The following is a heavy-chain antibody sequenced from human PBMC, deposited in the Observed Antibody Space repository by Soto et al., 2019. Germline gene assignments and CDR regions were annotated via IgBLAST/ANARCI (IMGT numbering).Heavy chain of an antibody. CDR1: GFTFSSYA. Sequence: GGSLRLSCAASGFTFSSYAMHWVRQAPGKGLEWVAVISYDGSNKYYADSVKGRFTISRDNSKNTLYLQMNSLRAEDTAVYYGARSTQLYNFDYWGQGTLVTVSS. CDR3: ARSTQLYNFDY. J-gene: IGHJ4*02. CDR2: ISYDGSNK. V-gene: IGHV3-30*04. D-gene: IGHD1-1*01.